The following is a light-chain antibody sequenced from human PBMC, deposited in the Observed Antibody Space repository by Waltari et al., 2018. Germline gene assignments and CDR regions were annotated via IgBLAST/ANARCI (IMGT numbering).Light chain of an antibody. V-gene: IGLV2-14*03. CDR3: SSFTRSRTWL. CDR1: DSDIVPYND. Sequence: QSALTQPPPASGSPRQSTTIPCTATDSDIVPYNDDSWYQQHPGRAPQLIIYGVSERPSGVSNRFSGSKSGHTASLTISGLQAEDEADYYCSSFTRSRTWLFGGGTKVTVL. J-gene: IGLJ3*02. CDR2: GVS.